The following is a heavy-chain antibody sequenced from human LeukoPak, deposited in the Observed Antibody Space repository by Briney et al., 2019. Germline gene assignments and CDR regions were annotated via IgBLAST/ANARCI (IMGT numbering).Heavy chain of an antibody. CDR1: GFADSSNY. Sequence: GGSLRLSCAASGFADSSNYMSWVRQTPGKGLEWVSVIYSGGSTYYTNSVKGRFTISRDNSKNTLYLQMNSLRVEDTAVYYCARDPSFSVPYYYYGMDVWGQGTTVTASS. D-gene: IGHD3-10*01. CDR2: IYSGGST. J-gene: IGHJ6*02. CDR3: ARDPSFSVPYYYYGMDV. V-gene: IGHV3-53*01.